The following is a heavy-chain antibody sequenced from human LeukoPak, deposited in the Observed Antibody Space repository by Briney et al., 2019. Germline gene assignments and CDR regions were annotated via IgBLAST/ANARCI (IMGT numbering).Heavy chain of an antibody. V-gene: IGHV3-21*01. CDR2: ISSSSSYI. Sequence: GGSLRLSCAASGFTFSSYSMNWVRQAPGKGLEWVSSISSSSSYIYYADSVKGRFTISRDNAKNSLHLQMNSLRAEDTAVYYCAREGWEPREEYFQHWGQGTLVTVSS. CDR1: GFTFSSYS. J-gene: IGHJ1*01. D-gene: IGHD1-26*01. CDR3: AREGWEPREEYFQH.